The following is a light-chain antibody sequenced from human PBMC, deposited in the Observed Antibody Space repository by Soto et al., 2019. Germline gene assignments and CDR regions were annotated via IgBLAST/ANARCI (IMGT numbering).Light chain of an antibody. CDR1: QSVRSSS. V-gene: IGKV3-20*01. J-gene: IGKJ2*01. CDR2: GAS. CDR3: QQYGSSPPYT. Sequence: EIVLTQSPGSLSLSPGERATLSCRASQSVRSSSLAWYQQKPRQAPRLLIYGASTRATGIPDRFSGSGSGTDFTLTISRLEPEDFSVYYCQQYGSSPPYTFGQGTKLEIK.